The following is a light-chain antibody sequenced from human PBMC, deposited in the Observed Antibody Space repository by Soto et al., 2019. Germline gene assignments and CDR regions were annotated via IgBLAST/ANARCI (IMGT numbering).Light chain of an antibody. CDR3: AAWDDSLNGHVV. Sequence: QSVLTQPPSASGTPGQRVTISCSGSTSNIGSQAVNWYQQLPGTAPKLLLYSDTQRPSGVPDRFSGSKSGTSASLAISGLQSEDEADYYCAAWDDSLNGHVVFGGGTKVTVL. CDR2: SDT. V-gene: IGLV1-44*01. CDR1: TSNIGSQA. J-gene: IGLJ2*01.